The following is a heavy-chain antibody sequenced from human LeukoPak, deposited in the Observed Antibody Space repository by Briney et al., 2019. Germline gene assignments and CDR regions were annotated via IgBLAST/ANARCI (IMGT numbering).Heavy chain of an antibody. V-gene: IGHV3-9*01. CDR3: AKGKKITVAGLFGC. CDR2: ISWNSGSI. Sequence: GGSLRLSCAASGFTFDDYAMHWVRQVPGKGLEWVSGISWNSGSIGYADSVKDRFTISRDNAKNSLYLHMNSLSAEDTALYYCAKGKKITVAGLFGCWGQGTLVTVSS. CDR1: GFTFDDYA. D-gene: IGHD6-19*01. J-gene: IGHJ4*02.